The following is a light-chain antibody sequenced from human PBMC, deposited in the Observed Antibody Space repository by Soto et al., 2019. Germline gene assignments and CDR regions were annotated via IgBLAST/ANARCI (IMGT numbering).Light chain of an antibody. CDR1: QSVSSSY. CDR2: GAS. Sequence: PGERVTLSCRASQSVSSSYLTWYQQKPGQAPRLIIYGASTRATSIPARFSGSGSGTDCTLTISSLQPEDVSVYYCQQDYNLPWTFGQGTKVDI. J-gene: IGKJ1*01. V-gene: IGKV3D-7*01. CDR3: QQDYNLPWT.